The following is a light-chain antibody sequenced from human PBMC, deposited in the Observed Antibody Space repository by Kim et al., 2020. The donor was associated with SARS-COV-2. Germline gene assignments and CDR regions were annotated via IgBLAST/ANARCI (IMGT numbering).Light chain of an antibody. J-gene: IGLJ3*02. CDR3: QVWDSSCWV. CDR2: RDS. CDR1: NIGSKN. Sequence: SYELTQPLSVSVALGQTARITCGGNNIGSKNVHWYQQKPGQAPVLVIYRDSNRPSGIPERFSGSNSGNTATLTISRAQAGDEADYHCQVWDSSCWVFGGG. V-gene: IGLV3-9*01.